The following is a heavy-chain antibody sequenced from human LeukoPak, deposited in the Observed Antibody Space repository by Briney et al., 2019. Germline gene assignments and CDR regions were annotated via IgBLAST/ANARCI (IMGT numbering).Heavy chain of an antibody. CDR2: IYTSGIT. D-gene: IGHD2-21*01. CDR3: ARARAYCGGDCSLIPWFDP. Sequence: PSETLSLXCTVSGGSISSGSYYWSWIRQPAGKGLEWIGRIYTSGITNYNPSLKSRVTISVDTSKNQFSLKLSSVTAADTAVYHCARARAYCGGDCSLIPWFDPWGQGTLVTVSS. CDR1: GGSISSGSYY. J-gene: IGHJ5*02. V-gene: IGHV4-61*02.